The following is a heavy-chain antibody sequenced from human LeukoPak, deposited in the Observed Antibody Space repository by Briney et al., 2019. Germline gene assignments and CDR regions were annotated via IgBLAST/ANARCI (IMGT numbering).Heavy chain of an antibody. J-gene: IGHJ4*02. CDR3: AKARGGNGDY. CDR2: ISYDGSNK. V-gene: IGHV3-30-3*01. CDR1: GFTFSSYA. Sequence: PGGSLRLSCAASGFTFSSYAMHWVRQAPGKGLEWVAVISYDGSNKYYADSVKGRFTISRDNSKNTLYLQMNSLRAEDTAVYYCAKARGGNGDYWGQGTLVTVSS. D-gene: IGHD4-23*01.